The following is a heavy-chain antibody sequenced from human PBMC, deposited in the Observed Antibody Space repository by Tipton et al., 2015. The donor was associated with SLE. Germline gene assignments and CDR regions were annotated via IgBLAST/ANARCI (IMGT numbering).Heavy chain of an antibody. CDR1: GGSISSGSDY. D-gene: IGHD1-7*01. J-gene: IGHJ3*02. CDR2: IYTSGST. Sequence: TLSLTCTVSGGSISSGSDYWSWIRQPAGKGLEWIGHIYTSGSTNYNPSLKSRVTMSVDTSKNQFSLKLSSVTAADTAVYYCAKDLGLRMAFDIWGQGTMVTVSS. V-gene: IGHV4-61*09. CDR3: AKDLGLRMAFDI.